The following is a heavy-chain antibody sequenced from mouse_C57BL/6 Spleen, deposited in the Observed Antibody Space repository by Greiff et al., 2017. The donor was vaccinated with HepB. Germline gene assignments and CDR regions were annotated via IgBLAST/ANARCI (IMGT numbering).Heavy chain of an antibody. Sequence: QVQLQQSGAELVKPGASVKISCKASGYAFSSYWMNWVKQRPGKGLEWIGQIYPGDGDTNYNGKFKGKATLTADNSSRTAYMQLSSLTSEDLAVYFYANHYYGSSYGYFDVWVTGTTVTVSS. J-gene: IGHJ1*03. V-gene: IGHV1-80*01. CDR2: IYPGDGDT. CDR1: GYAFSSYW. CDR3: ANHYYGSSYGYFDV. D-gene: IGHD1-1*01.